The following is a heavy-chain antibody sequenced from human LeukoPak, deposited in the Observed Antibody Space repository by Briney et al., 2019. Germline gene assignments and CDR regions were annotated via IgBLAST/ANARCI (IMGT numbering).Heavy chain of an antibody. CDR1: GYIFIDYY. Sequence: PGASVKVSCKASGYIFIDYYMHWVRQAPGQGLEWMGTFNPSDGRATYAQKFQGRITVTRDTSTSTVYMELSRLTSEDTAVYYCAREGGDGYKAGQYWGQGTLVTVSS. CDR3: AREGGDGYKAGQY. J-gene: IGHJ4*02. CDR2: FNPSDGRA. V-gene: IGHV1-46*01. D-gene: IGHD5-24*01.